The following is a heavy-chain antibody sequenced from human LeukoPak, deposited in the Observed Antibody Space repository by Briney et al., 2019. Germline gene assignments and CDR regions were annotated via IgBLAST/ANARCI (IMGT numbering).Heavy chain of an antibody. CDR2: IKEDGSKS. J-gene: IGHJ3*02. D-gene: IGHD3-10*01. Sequence: GGSLRLSCAASSFTFSSYWMTWVRQAPGKGLEWVANIKEDGSKSFYVDSVKGRFTISRDNAKNSLYLQMNSLRAEDTAVYYCARDPYYYDSGSFAAFDIWGQGTMVTVSS. CDR3: ARDPYYYDSGSFAAFDI. CDR1: SFTFSSYW. V-gene: IGHV3-7*01.